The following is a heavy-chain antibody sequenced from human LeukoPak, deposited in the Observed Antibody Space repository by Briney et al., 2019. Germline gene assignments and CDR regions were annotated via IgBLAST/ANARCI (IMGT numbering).Heavy chain of an antibody. CDR2: IYYSGST. CDR3: ARVSGYDWESFYDY. J-gene: IGHJ4*02. D-gene: IGHD5-12*01. Sequence: SETLSLTCTVSGGSISNYYWSWIRQPAGKGLERIGYIYYSGSTNYNPSLKSRVTISVDTSKNQFSLKLNSVTAADTAVYYCARVSGYDWESFYDYWGQGTLVTVSS. V-gene: IGHV4-59*01. CDR1: GGSISNYY.